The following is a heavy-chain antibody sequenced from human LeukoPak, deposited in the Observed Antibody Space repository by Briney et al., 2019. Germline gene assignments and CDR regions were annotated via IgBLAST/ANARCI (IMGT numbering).Heavy chain of an antibody. V-gene: IGHV1-46*01. CDR3: ARETVVVAATRVRRYYFDY. D-gene: IGHD2-15*01. CDR2: INPSGGST. J-gene: IGHJ4*02. Sequence: GASVKVSCKASGYTFTSYYMHWVRQAPGQGLEWMGIINPSGGSTSYAQKFQGRVTMTRDTSTSTVYMELSSLRSEDTAVYYCARETVVVAATRVRRYYFDYWGQGTLVTVSS. CDR1: GYTFTSYY.